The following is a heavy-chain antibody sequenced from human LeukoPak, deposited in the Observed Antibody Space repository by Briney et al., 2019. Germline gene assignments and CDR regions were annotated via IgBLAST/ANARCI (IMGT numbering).Heavy chain of an antibody. J-gene: IGHJ4*02. V-gene: IGHV3-23*01. CDR1: GFTFSSYA. CDR2: ISGSGGST. D-gene: IGHD3-3*01. Sequence: GGSLRLSCAASGFTFSSYAMSWVRQAPGKGLEGVSAISGSGGSTYYADSVKGRFTISRDNSKNTLYLQMNSLRAEDTAVYYCAVYDFWSGYYTDLDYWGQGTLVTVSS. CDR3: AVYDFWSGYYTDLDY.